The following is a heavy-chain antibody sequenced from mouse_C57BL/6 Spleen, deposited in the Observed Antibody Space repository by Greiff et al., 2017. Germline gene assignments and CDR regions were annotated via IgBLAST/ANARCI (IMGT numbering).Heavy chain of an antibody. CDR3: TRDGYGDY. Sequence: QVQLKESGAELVRPGASVTLSCKASGYTFTDYEMHWVKQTPVHGLEWIGAIDPETGGTAYNQKFKGKAILTADKSSSTAYMELRSLTSEDSAVYYCTRDGYGDYWGQGTTLTVSS. CDR1: GYTFTDYE. D-gene: IGHD2-2*01. V-gene: IGHV1-15*01. CDR2: IDPETGGT. J-gene: IGHJ2*01.